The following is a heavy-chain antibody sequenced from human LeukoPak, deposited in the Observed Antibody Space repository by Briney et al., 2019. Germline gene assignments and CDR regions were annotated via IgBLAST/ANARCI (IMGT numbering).Heavy chain of an antibody. CDR1: GFTFSSYW. Sequence: GGSLRLSCAASGFTFSSYWMSWVRQAPGKGLEWVANIKQDGSEKYYVDSVKGRFTISRDNAKNSLYLQMNSLRAEDTAVYYCAIEYSSGGDYAFDYWGQGNLVTVSS. D-gene: IGHD4-17*01. CDR2: IKQDGSEK. V-gene: IGHV3-7*01. CDR3: AIEYSSGGDYAFDY. J-gene: IGHJ4*02.